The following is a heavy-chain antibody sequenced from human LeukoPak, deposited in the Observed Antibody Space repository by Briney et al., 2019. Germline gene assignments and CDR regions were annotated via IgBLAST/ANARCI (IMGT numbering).Heavy chain of an antibody. Sequence: SETLSLTCAVYGGSFSGYYWSWIRQPPGKGLEWIGYIYYSGSTNYNPSLKSRVTISVDTSKNQFSLNLTSVTAADTAVYYCARDESGYVWGSFRAWGQGTLVTVSS. CDR3: ARDESGYVWGSFRA. D-gene: IGHD3-16*02. J-gene: IGHJ5*02. V-gene: IGHV4-59*01. CDR2: IYYSGST. CDR1: GGSFSGYY.